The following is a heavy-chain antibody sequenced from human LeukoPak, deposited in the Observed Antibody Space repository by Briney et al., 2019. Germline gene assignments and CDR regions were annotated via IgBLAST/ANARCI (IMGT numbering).Heavy chain of an antibody. Sequence: GGPLRLSCAASGFTFNSYGMHWVRQAPAKGLEWVAFIRSDGTNKYYADSVKGRFTISRDNSKNTLYLQMNSLRPEDAAVYYCAKGYSFHFDYWGQGTLVTVSS. CDR2: IRSDGTNK. J-gene: IGHJ4*02. CDR3: AKGYSFHFDY. CDR1: GFTFNSYG. V-gene: IGHV3-30*02. D-gene: IGHD5-18*01.